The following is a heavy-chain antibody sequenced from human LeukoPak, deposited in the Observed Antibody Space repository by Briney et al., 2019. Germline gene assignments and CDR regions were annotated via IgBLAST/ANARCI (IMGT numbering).Heavy chain of an antibody. CDR1: GGSISSGGYY. CDR2: IYHSGST. CDR3: ARHRDWVVAAFDY. D-gene: IGHD2-15*01. J-gene: IGHJ4*02. V-gene: IGHV4-30-2*01. Sequence: SQTLSLTCTVSGGSISSGGYYWSWIRQPPGKGLEWIGYIYHSGSTYYNPSLKSRVTISVDRSKNQFSLKLSSVTAADTAVYYCARHRDWVVAAFDYWGQGTLVTVSS.